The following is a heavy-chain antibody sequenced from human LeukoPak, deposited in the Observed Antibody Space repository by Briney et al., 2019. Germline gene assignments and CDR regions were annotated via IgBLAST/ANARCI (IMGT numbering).Heavy chain of an antibody. CDR1: GGSLSSGSDY. J-gene: IGHJ4*02. Sequence: PSETLSLTCTVSGGSLSSGSDYWSWIRQSAGKGLEWVGRIYASGSTNYNPSLKSRVTISVDTSKNQFSLKLSSVTAADTAVYYCARAELPSLAAAGYYFDYWGQGTLVTVSS. D-gene: IGHD6-13*01. V-gene: IGHV4-61*02. CDR3: ARAELPSLAAAGYYFDY. CDR2: IYASGST.